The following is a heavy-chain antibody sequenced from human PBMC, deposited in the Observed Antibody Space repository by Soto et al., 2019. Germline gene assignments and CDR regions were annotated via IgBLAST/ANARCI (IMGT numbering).Heavy chain of an antibody. CDR1: GFTFSNYG. Sequence: PGGSLRLSCEACGFTFSNYGMHWVRQGPGKGLEWLAIIWYDGSNEDYADSVKGRFTVSRDNSKNTAYLEMNSLRADDTAVYYSARGGTGYGNFDSWGQGTLVTVSS. V-gene: IGHV3-33*01. D-gene: IGHD5-12*01. J-gene: IGHJ4*02. CDR3: ARGGTGYGNFDS. CDR2: IWYDGSNE.